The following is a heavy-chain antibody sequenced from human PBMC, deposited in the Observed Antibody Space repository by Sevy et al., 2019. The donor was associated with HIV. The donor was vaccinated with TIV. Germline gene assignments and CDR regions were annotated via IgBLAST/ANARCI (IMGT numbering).Heavy chain of an antibody. Sequence: GGSLRLSCAASGFPFSNFWMTWVRQAPGKGLEWVANIKEDGSEKDYVYSVKGRFTISRDNAKNSLYLQMSSLRAEDTAIYYCARAHTICGDGSCYPGWFDPWGQGTLVTISS. CDR1: GFPFSNFW. V-gene: IGHV3-7*01. CDR3: ARAHTICGDGSCYPGWFDP. CDR2: IKEDGSEK. J-gene: IGHJ5*02. D-gene: IGHD2-15*01.